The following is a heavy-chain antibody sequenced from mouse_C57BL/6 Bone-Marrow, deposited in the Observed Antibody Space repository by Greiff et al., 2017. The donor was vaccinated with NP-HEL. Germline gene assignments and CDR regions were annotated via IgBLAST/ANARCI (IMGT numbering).Heavy chain of an antibody. D-gene: IGHD1-1*01. V-gene: IGHV1-69*01. CDR2: IDPSDSYT. J-gene: IGHJ1*03. CDR3: AREAYYGSSDWYFDV. Sequence: QVQLQQPGAELVMPGASVKLSCKASGYNFTSYWMHWVKQRPGQGLEWIGEIDPSDSYTNYNHKFKGKSTLTVDKSSSTAYMQLSSLTSEDSAVYDCAREAYYGSSDWYFDVWGTGTTVTVSA. CDR1: GYNFTSYW.